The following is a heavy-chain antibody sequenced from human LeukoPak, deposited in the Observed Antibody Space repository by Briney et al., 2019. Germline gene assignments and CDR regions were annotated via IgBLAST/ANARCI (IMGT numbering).Heavy chain of an antibody. CDR1: GDSLSDYS. CDR2: IYTSGST. D-gene: IGHD6-19*01. J-gene: IGHJ4*02. Sequence: SETLSLICTVSGDSLSDYSWSWIRQPAGKGLEGIGRIYTSGSTNYNPSLTSRVTMSVDTSKNQFSLKLNSVTAADTAVYYCARVSAVAVTAFDSWGQGTLVTVSS. V-gene: IGHV4-4*07. CDR3: ARVSAVAVTAFDS.